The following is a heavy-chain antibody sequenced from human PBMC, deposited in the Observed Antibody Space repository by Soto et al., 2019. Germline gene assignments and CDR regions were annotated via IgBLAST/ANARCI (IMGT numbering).Heavy chain of an antibody. CDR2: INHSGST. V-gene: IGHV4-34*01. CDR1: GGSFSGYY. J-gene: IGHJ5*02. CDR3: ARAHKGEYCSGGSCYYGNWFDP. D-gene: IGHD2-15*01. Sequence: SETLSLTCAVYGGSFSGYYWSWVRQPPGKGLEWIGEINHSGSTNYNPALKSRATISVDTSKNQFSLKLSSVTAADTAVYYCARAHKGEYCSGGSCYYGNWFDPWGQGTLVTVSS.